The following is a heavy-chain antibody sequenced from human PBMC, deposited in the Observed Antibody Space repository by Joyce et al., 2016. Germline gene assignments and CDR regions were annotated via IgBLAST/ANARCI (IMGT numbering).Heavy chain of an antibody. CDR2: ISHEAERK. CDR1: GFTFNSFA. V-gene: IGHV3-30*18. CDR3: AKGALADQLLPPADL. D-gene: IGHD1-1*01. Sequence: QFQLVESGGRVVQPGRSLRLSCRAYGFTFNSFAMHWVRQAPGKGLWWVGVISHEAERKFYRESSKGRFTISRDNYKNTLDLQRNSLRVEDTAVYYCAKGALADQLLPPADLWGQGTLVTVSS. J-gene: IGHJ1*01.